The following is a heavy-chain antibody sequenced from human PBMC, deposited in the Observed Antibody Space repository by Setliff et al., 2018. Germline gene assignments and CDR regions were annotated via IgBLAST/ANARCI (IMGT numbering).Heavy chain of an antibody. D-gene: IGHD2-15*01. Sequence: CTVSGGSISSHSWTWIRQPAGKGLEWIGRLYTSGDTNYNPSLKSRVSMSLDTSKNQFSLKLSSVTAADAAVYYCARDRVVVLAGRRGFYFDYWGQGTLVTVSS. V-gene: IGHV4-4*07. J-gene: IGHJ4*02. CDR1: GGSISSHS. CDR2: LYTSGDT. CDR3: ARDRVVVLAGRRGFYFDY.